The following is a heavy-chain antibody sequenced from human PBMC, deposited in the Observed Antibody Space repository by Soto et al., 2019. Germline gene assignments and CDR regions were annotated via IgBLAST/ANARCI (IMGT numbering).Heavy chain of an antibody. CDR3: ATSLVDIVATTAGPFDY. V-gene: IGHV5-51*01. Sequence: GGSLNISCKGSGYSFTSYWIGWVRQMPGTSLEWMGIIYPGDSDTRYSPSFQGQVTLSADKSISTAYLQWSSLKASDTAMYYCATSLVDIVATTAGPFDYWGQGTLVTVSS. J-gene: IGHJ4*02. D-gene: IGHD5-12*01. CDR1: GYSFTSYW. CDR2: IYPGDSDT.